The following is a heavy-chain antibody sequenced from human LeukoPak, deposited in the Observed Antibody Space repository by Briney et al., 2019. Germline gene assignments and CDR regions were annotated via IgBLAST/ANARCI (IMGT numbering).Heavy chain of an antibody. V-gene: IGHV4-34*01. CDR1: GGSFSGYY. CDR2: TNHSGST. Sequence: PSETLSLTCAVYGGSFSGYYWSWIRQPPGKGLEWIGETNHSGSTNYNPSLKSRVTISVDTSKNQFSLKLSSVTAADTAVYYCARVPSFQSYSSYLGYYYYYYMDVWGKGTTVTVSS. J-gene: IGHJ6*03. CDR3: ARVPSFQSYSSYLGYYYYYYMDV. D-gene: IGHD6-6*01.